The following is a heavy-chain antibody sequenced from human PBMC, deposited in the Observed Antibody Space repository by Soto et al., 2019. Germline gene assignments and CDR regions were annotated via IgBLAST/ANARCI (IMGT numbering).Heavy chain of an antibody. CDR3: TRHADLGYCSSTSCYDFDY. D-gene: IGHD2-2*01. Sequence: GGSLRLSCAAFGLTFSGSAMHWVRQASGKGLEWVGRIRSKANSYATEYAASVKGRFTISRDDSKNTAYLQMNSLKTEDTAVYYCTRHADLGYCSSTSCYDFDYWGQGTLVTVSS. CDR2: IRSKANSYAT. J-gene: IGHJ4*02. V-gene: IGHV3-73*01. CDR1: GLTFSGSA.